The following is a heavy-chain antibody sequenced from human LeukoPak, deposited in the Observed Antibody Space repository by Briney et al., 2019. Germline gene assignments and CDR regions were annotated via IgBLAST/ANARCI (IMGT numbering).Heavy chain of an antibody. D-gene: IGHD5-12*01. V-gene: IGHV1-2*02. J-gene: IGHJ5*02. CDR2: INPNSGGT. Sequence: XPGXXXEWMGWINPNSGGTNYAQKFQGRVTITRDTSISTAYMELSRLRSDDTAVYYCARSARGYEGPWGQGTLVTVSS. CDR3: ARSARGYEGP.